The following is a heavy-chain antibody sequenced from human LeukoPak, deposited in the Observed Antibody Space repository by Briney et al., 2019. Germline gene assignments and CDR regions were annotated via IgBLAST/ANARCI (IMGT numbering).Heavy chain of an antibody. V-gene: IGHV3-30*18. Sequence: GGSLRLSCAASGFTFSSYGMHWVRKAPGKGLEWVAVISYDGSNKYYADSVKGRFTISRDNSKNTLYLQMNSLRAEDTAVYYCAKDRQLWFTYFDYWGQGTLVTVSS. J-gene: IGHJ4*02. D-gene: IGHD5-18*01. CDR2: ISYDGSNK. CDR1: GFTFSSYG. CDR3: AKDRQLWFTYFDY.